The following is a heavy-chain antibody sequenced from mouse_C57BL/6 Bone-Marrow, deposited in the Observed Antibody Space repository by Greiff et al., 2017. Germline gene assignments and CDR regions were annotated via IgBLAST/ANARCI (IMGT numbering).Heavy chain of an antibody. CDR1: GFNIKNPI. D-gene: IGHD3-2*01. CDR2: IGPAIGKL. J-gene: IGHJ2*01. CDR3: APRQGYFDY. V-gene: IGHV14-3*01. Sequence: EVKVVESVAELVRPGASVKLSCTASGFNIKNPIMHWVRPSPDQGLRWIGGIGPAIGKLNYATKFQGKATITADTSSHTAYLQLSSLTSEDTAIYYGAPRQGYFDYWGQGTTLTVSS.